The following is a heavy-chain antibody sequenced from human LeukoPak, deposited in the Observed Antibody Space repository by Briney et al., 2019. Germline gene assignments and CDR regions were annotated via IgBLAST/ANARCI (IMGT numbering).Heavy chain of an antibody. Sequence: GGSLRPSCAASGFTFSSYAMNWVRQAPGKGLEWVSYISSSGSTTYYADSVKGRFTISRDNAKNSLYLQMNSLRAEDTAVYYCAVATIKDYFDYWGQGTLVTVSS. CDR3: AVATIKDYFDY. V-gene: IGHV3-48*03. D-gene: IGHD5-24*01. CDR2: ISSSGSTT. CDR1: GFTFSSYA. J-gene: IGHJ4*02.